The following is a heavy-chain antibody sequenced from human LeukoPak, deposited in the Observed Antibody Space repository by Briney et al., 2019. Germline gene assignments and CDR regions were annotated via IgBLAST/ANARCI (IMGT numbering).Heavy chain of an antibody. D-gene: IGHD6-19*01. J-gene: IGHJ5*02. V-gene: IGHV3-53*01. Sequence: GGSLRLSCAASGFTFSSYAMSWVRQAPGKGLEWVSVIYSGGSTYYADSVKGRFTISRDNSKNTLYLQMNSLRAEDTAVYYCARDYSSGWYYGWFDPWGQGTLVTVSS. CDR1: GFTFSSYA. CDR2: IYSGGST. CDR3: ARDYSSGWYYGWFDP.